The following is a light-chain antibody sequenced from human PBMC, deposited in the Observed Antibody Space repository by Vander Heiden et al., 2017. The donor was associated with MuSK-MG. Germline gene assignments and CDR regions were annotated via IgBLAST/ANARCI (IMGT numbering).Light chain of an antibody. J-gene: IGKJ1*01. V-gene: IGKV1-5*01. CDR2: DAS. CDR1: QSVSTW. Sequence: DIQMTQSPSTLSASVGDRITISCRASQSVSTWLAWYQQKPGRAPKLLIYDASTLESGVSSRFSGSGSGTEFTLTISSLQPDDFATYYCQHDNSYSLTFGLGTKVEIK. CDR3: QHDNSYSLT.